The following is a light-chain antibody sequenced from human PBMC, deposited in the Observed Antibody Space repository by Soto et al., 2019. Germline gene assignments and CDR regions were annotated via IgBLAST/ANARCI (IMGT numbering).Light chain of an antibody. CDR2: GAS. J-gene: IGKJ1*01. CDR1: QTVGSY. CDR3: EQYDNWPPWT. Sequence: EIVMTQSPATLSVSPGERATLSCRASQTVGSYLAWYQQKPGQAPRLLIYGASTSATGIPARFSGSGSGTEFALSISSLQSEDFAVYYCEQYDNWPPWTFGQGTKVEIK. V-gene: IGKV3-15*01.